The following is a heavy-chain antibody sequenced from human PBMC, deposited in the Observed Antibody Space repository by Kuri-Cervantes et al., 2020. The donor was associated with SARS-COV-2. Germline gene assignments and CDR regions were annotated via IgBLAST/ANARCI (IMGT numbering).Heavy chain of an antibody. D-gene: IGHD3-16*01. V-gene: IGHV1-69*04. J-gene: IGHJ4*02. CDR1: GDTFSAYA. Sequence: SVKVSCKASGDTFSAYAISWVRQAPGQGLEWMGKLSPVLRTTHYAQKFQGRLTITADNSTTTAYMDLGSLKSDDTAVYYCAVGGEYQMLGPYLNYWGQGTLVTVSS. CDR2: LSPVLRTT. CDR3: AVGGEYQMLGPYLNY.